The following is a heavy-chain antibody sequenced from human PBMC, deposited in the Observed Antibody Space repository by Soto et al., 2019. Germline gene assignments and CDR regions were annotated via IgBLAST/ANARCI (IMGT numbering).Heavy chain of an antibody. CDR3: ARSGIRDYGDAFDI. V-gene: IGHV3-66*01. D-gene: IGHD4-17*01. Sequence: GESLKISCAASGFTVSSNYMSWVRQAPGKGLEWVSVIYSGGSTYYADSVKGRFTISRDNSKNTLYLQMNSLRAEDTAVYYCARSGIRDYGDAFDIWGQGTMVTVSS. CDR1: GFTVSSNY. CDR2: IYSGGST. J-gene: IGHJ3*02.